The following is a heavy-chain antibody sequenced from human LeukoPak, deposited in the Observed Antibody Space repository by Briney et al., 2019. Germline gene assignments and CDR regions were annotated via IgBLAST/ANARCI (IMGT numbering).Heavy chain of an antibody. Sequence: ASVKVSCKASGYTFTSYGISWVRQAPGQGLEWMGWISAYNGNTNYAQKLQGRVTMTTDTSTSTAYMELRSLRSDDTAVYYCARARIAVAGTGYYYYYMDVWGKGTTVTISS. CDR3: ARARIAVAGTGYYYYYMDV. CDR2: ISAYNGNT. J-gene: IGHJ6*03. CDR1: GYTFTSYG. V-gene: IGHV1-18*01. D-gene: IGHD6-19*01.